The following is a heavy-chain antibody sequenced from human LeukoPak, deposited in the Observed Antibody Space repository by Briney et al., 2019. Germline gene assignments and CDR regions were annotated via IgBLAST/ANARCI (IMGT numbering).Heavy chain of an antibody. CDR3: ASHYSSGSYRYTGSFDS. CDR2: INHSGTT. V-gene: IGHV4-34*01. Sequence: PSETLSLTCAVYGGSFSDYYWSWIRQPPGKGLEWIGEINHSGTTNYSPSLKSRVSISVDTSKNQFSLKLNSVTAADAAMYYCASHYSSGSYRYTGSFDSWVQGMLVNVSS. J-gene: IGHJ4*02. CDR1: GGSFSDYY. D-gene: IGHD3-16*02.